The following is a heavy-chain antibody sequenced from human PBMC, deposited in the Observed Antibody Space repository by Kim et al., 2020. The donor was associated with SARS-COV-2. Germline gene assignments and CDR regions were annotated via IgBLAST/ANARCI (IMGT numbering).Heavy chain of an antibody. CDR2: T. D-gene: IGHD3-3*01. J-gene: IGHJ5*02. V-gene: IGHV3-15*01. CDR3: STDFWRGYMGS. Sequence: TEYNTAVKTRFTISIEDSKDTVYLQMNSLKTEDTAVYYCSTDFWRGYMGSWGQGTLVTVSS.